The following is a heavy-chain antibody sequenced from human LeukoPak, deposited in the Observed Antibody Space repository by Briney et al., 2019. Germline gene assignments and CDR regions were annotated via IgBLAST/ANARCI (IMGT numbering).Heavy chain of an antibody. CDR1: GDSISNYY. D-gene: IGHD3-22*01. Sequence: PSETLSLTCTVSGDSISNYYWTWIRQPAGKGLEWIGRIYSSGSTNYNPSLKSRVTMSVDTSKNHFSLKLNSVTAADTAVYYCARDKNAGSGYFVWGQGTLVTVSS. J-gene: IGHJ4*02. CDR3: ARDKNAGSGYFV. V-gene: IGHV4-4*07. CDR2: IYSSGST.